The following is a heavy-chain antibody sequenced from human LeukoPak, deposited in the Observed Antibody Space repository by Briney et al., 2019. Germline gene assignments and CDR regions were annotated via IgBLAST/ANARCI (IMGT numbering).Heavy chain of an antibody. D-gene: IGHD6-13*01. V-gene: IGHV4-31*03. CDR1: GGTISSGGDS. CDR2: IYYSGST. CDR3: ARWALVAAARRCYGSFES. Sequence: PSQTLSLTCTVSGGTISSGGDSGRWIRQHPGKGLEWIGYIYYSGSTYYNPSLKSRVTISVDTSKNQFSLKLSSVTAADTAVYYCARWALVAAARRCYGSFESWGSVTLVTVSS. J-gene: IGHJ5*01.